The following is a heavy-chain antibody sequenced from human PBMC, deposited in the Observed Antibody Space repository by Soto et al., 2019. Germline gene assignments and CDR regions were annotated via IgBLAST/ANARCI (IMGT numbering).Heavy chain of an antibody. J-gene: IGHJ4*02. V-gene: IGHV5-51*01. D-gene: IGHD3-22*01. CDR1: VYMFPDYW. Sequence: PGESLKISCQASVYMFPDYWIDWERQLSGRGLEWMGDIYPVYLCTRYSPSFEGQVTISAVKSTNTAYLQLSSLKASDTATYCCARCPPFDDTNCDDTIGDQYYIDFWGQGTLVTVSS. CDR2: IYPVYLCT. CDR3: ARCPPFDDTNCDDTIGDQYYIDF.